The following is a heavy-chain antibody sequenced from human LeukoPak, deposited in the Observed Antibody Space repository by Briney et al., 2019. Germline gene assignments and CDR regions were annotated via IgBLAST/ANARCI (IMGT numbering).Heavy chain of an antibody. J-gene: IGHJ3*02. CDR3: AADDYSAFDI. V-gene: IGHV4-61*02. D-gene: IGHD2-15*01. CDR2: IYTSGST. CDR1: GGSISSGSYY. Sequence: SETLSLTCTVSGGSISSGSYYWSWIRQPAGKGLEWIGRIYTSGSTNYNPSLKSRVTISVDTSKNQFSLKLSSVTAADTAVYYCAADDYSAFDIWGQGTMVTVSS.